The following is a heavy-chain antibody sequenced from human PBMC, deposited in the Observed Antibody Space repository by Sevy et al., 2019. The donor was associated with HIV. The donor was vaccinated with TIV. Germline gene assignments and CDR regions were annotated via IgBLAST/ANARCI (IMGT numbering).Heavy chain of an antibody. CDR3: GGVPPYYDSNVSDF. D-gene: IGHD3-22*01. J-gene: IGHJ4*01. V-gene: IGHV3-48*02. CDR2: ISGTGNTI. CDR1: GFTFSSHS. Sequence: GGSLRLSCAASGFTFSSHSMNWVRQTPGKGLEWISYISGTGNTIYYADSVKGRFTISRDNAKNSLYLQLKSLRDEDTAIYYCGGVPPYYDSNVSDFWGQGSLVTVSS.